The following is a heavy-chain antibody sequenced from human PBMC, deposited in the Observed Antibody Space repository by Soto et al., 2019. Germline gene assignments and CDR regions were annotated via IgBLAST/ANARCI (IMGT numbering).Heavy chain of an antibody. CDR2: ISSSGGNT. CDR3: AKAPLAALIYYFDY. J-gene: IGHJ4*02. V-gene: IGHV3-23*01. CDR1: GFTFSTYA. D-gene: IGHD6-6*01. Sequence: GGSLRLSCAASGFTFSTYAMSWVRQAPGKGLEWVSGISSSGGNTYYADSVKDRFTISRDNSKNTLHLEVHSLRAEDTAVYYCAKAPLAALIYYFDYWGQGTLVSVSS.